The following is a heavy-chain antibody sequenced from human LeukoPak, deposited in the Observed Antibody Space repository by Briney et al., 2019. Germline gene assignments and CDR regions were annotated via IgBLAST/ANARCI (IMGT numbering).Heavy chain of an antibody. D-gene: IGHD2-8*02. V-gene: IGHV3-30*01. J-gene: IGHJ4*02. CDR2: ISHEASNK. Sequence: PGRSLRLSCAASGFTFSSHAMHWVRQAPGKGLEWVAVISHEASNKYYADSVRGRFTISRDNSKNTLSLQMNSLRAEDTALYYCARDYRVGCSCDVCYPSDLWGQGTVVSVSS. CDR3: ARDYRVGCSCDVCYPSDL. CDR1: GFTFSSHA.